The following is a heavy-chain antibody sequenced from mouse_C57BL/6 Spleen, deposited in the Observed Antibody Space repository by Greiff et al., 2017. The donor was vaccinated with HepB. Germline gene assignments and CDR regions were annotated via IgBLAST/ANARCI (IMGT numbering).Heavy chain of an antibody. J-gene: IGHJ1*03. CDR2: INPNNGGT. D-gene: IGHD1-1*01. CDR3: AKLLRWYFDV. Sequence: EVQLQQSGPELVKPGASVKISCKASGYTFTDYYMNWVKQSHGKSLEWIGDINPNNGGTSYNQKFKGKATLTVDKSSSTAYMELRSLTSEDSAVYSCAKLLRWYFDVWGTGTTVTVSS. CDR1: GYTFTDYY. V-gene: IGHV1-26*01.